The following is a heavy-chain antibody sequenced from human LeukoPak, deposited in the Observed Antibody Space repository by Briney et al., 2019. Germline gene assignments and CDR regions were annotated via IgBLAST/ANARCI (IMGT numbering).Heavy chain of an antibody. J-gene: IGHJ4*02. V-gene: IGHV3-7*04. CDR2: IKQDGSEK. Sequence: GGSLRLSCAASGLTFSSYWMSWVRQAPGKGLEWVANIKQDGSEKYYVDSVKGRFTISRDNAKNSLYLQMNSPRAEDTAVYYCARVGYDSIDYWGQGTLVTVSS. CDR1: GLTFSSYW. D-gene: IGHD5-12*01. CDR3: ARVGYDSIDY.